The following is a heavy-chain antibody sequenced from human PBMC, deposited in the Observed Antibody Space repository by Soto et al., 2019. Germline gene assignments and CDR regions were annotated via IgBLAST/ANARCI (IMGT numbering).Heavy chain of an antibody. Sequence: QVQLVESGGGVVQPGRSLRLSCAASGFTFSSYGMHWVRQAPGKGLEWVAVIWYDVSNKYYADSVKGRFTISRDNSKNTLYLQMNSLRAEDTAVYYCARDRGGMYSSGGLDYWGQGTLVTVSS. J-gene: IGHJ4*02. CDR3: ARDRGGMYSSGGLDY. CDR2: IWYDVSNK. V-gene: IGHV3-33*01. D-gene: IGHD6-19*01. CDR1: GFTFSSYG.